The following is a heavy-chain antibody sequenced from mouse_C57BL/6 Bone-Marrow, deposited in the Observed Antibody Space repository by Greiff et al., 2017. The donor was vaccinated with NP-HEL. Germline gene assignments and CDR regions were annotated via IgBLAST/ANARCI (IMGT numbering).Heavy chain of an antibody. CDR1: GYTFTSYW. CDR3: AQVYYGSSYYFDY. CDR2: IDPSDSYT. J-gene: IGHJ2*01. D-gene: IGHD1-1*01. V-gene: IGHV1-50*01. Sequence: VQLQQPGAELVKPGASVKLSCKASGYTFTSYWMQWVKQRPGQGLEWIGAIDPSDSYTNYNQKFKGKATLTVDTSSSTAYMQLSSLTSEDSAVYYCAQVYYGSSYYFDYWGQGTTLTVSS.